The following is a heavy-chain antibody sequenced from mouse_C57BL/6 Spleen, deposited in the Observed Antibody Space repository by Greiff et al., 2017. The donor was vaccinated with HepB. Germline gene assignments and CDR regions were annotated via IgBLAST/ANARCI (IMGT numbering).Heavy chain of an antibody. J-gene: IGHJ1*03. CDR1: GFTFSDAW. Sequence: EVQLVESGGGLVQPGGSMKLSCAASGFTFSDAWMDWVRQSPEKGLEWVAEIRNKANNHATYYAESVKGRFTISRDDSKSSVYLQMNSLRAEDTGIYYCTSPGGYDWYFDVWGTGTTVTVSS. CDR2: IRNKANNHAT. CDR3: TSPGGYDWYFDV. V-gene: IGHV6-6*01. D-gene: IGHD2-2*01.